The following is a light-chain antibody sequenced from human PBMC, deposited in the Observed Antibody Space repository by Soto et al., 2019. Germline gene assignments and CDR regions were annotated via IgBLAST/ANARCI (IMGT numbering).Light chain of an antibody. J-gene: IGLJ1*01. Sequence: QSVLTQPASVSGSPGQSITISCTGTSSDVGGYKYVSWYQQHPGKAPKLMIYEVTNRPSGVSNRFSGSKSGNTASLTVSGLQAEDEAAYYCSSFSSSSTLYVFGTGTQLTVL. CDR1: SSDVGGYKY. CDR2: EVT. V-gene: IGLV2-14*01. CDR3: SSFSSSSTLYV.